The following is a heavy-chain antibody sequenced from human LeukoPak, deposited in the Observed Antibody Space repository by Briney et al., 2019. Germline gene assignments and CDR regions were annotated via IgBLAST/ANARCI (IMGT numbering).Heavy chain of an antibody. CDR2: IYTSGST. D-gene: IGHD4-17*01. Sequence: SETLSLTCTVSGGSISSYYWSWTRQPAGKGLEWIGRIYTSGSTNYNPSLKSRVTMSVDTSKNQFSLKLSSVTAADTAVYYCARVDLYGAVDAFDIWGQGTMVTVSS. J-gene: IGHJ3*02. CDR1: GGSISSYY. V-gene: IGHV4-4*07. CDR3: ARVDLYGAVDAFDI.